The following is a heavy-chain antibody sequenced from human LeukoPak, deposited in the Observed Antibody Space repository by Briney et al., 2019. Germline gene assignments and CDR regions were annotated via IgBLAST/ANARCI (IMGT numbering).Heavy chain of an antibody. J-gene: IGHJ4*02. CDR3: ARDALHFDNSKYYFDY. CDR1: GYTFTSYG. V-gene: IGHV1-18*01. D-gene: IGHD3-22*01. Sequence: ASVKVSCKASGYTFTSYGISWVRQAPGQGLEWMGWISAYNGNTNYAQKVQGRVTMTTDTSTSTAYMELRSLRSDDTAVYYCARDALHFDNSKYYFDYWGQGTLVTVSS. CDR2: ISAYNGNT.